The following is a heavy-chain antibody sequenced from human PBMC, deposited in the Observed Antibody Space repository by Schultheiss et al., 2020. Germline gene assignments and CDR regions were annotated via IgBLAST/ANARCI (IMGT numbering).Heavy chain of an antibody. CDR3: AREILYMVRGVIIPDAFDI. CDR2: IWYDGSNK. J-gene: IGHJ3*02. D-gene: IGHD3-10*01. CDR1: GFTFSSYG. V-gene: IGHV3-33*01. Sequence: GGSLRLSCAASGFTFSSYGMHWVRQAPGKGLEWVAVIWYDGSNKYYADSVKGRFTISRDNSKNTLYLQMNSLRAEDTAVYYCAREILYMVRGVIIPDAFDIWGQGTMVTVS.